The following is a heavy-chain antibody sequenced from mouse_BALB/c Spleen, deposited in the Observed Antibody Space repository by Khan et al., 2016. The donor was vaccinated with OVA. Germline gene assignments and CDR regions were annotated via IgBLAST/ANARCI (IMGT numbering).Heavy chain of an antibody. V-gene: IGHV2-9*02. D-gene: IGHD1-3*01. CDR1: GLSLTSYG. CDR3: ARLEDI. CDR2: IWAGGST. J-gene: IGHJ2*01. Sequence: QVQLKESGPGLVAPSQSLSITCTVSGLSLTSYGVHWVRQPPGKGLEWLGVIWAGGSTNYNSALMSRLSISKDNSKSQVFLKMNCLQTDDTAMYYCARLEDIWGQGTTLTVSS.